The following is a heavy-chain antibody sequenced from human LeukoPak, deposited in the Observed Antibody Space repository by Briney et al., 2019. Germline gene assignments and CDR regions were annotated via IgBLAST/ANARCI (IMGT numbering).Heavy chain of an antibody. Sequence: GGSVKFSCKASGGTFSSYAISWVRQAPGQGLEWMGGIIPIFGTANYAQKFQGRVTITADESTSTAYMELSSLRSEDTAVYYCAREGFGDIDYWGQGTLVTVSS. V-gene: IGHV1-69*13. CDR3: AREGFGDIDY. CDR1: GGTFSSYA. CDR2: IIPIFGTA. J-gene: IGHJ4*02. D-gene: IGHD3-16*01.